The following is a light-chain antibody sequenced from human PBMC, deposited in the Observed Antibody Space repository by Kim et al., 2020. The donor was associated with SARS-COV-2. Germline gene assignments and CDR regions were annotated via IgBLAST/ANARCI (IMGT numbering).Light chain of an antibody. Sequence: ASVGDRVTITCRASQDIRNDLGWYQQNPERAPKRLIYSASSLQSGVPSRFSGSGSGTEFTLSISSVQPEDFATYFCLQHSTYPITFGQGTRLEIK. J-gene: IGKJ5*01. CDR3: LQHSTYPIT. CDR1: QDIRND. CDR2: SAS. V-gene: IGKV1-17*01.